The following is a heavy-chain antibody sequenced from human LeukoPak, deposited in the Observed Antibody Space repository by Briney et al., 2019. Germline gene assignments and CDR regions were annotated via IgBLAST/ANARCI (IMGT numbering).Heavy chain of an antibody. J-gene: IGHJ6*02. CDR1: GYTFTGYY. V-gene: IGHV1-2*04. CDR3: ARAGYYYYGMDV. D-gene: IGHD3-10*01. Sequence: ASVKVCCKASGYTFTGYYMHWVRQAPGQGLEWMGWINPNSGGTNYAQKFQGWVTMTRDTSISTAYMELSRLRSDDTAVYYCARAGYYYYGMDVWGQGTTVTVSS. CDR2: INPNSGGT.